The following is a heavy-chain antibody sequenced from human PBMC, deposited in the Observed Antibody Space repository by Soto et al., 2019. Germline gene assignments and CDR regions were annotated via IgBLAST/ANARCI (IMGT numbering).Heavy chain of an antibody. D-gene: IGHD4-17*01. CDR3: ARAPPVPTPRWVL. J-gene: IGHJ6*02. CDR2: IYPTGSA. V-gene: IGHV4-30-2*01. CDR1: GGTISRSAEP. Sequence: PSATLTLTSTTSGGTISRSAEPWSWLHETPGKGREWLGCIYPTGSAYYHPSLKRPITISIDTSRNQFSLILTSVTAADTAVYYGARAPPVPTPRWVLWGQGTTVTVS.